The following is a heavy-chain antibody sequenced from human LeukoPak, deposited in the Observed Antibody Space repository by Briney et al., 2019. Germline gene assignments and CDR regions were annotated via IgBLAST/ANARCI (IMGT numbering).Heavy chain of an antibody. J-gene: IGHJ4*02. D-gene: IGHD5-18*01. CDR2: INHSGST. CDR3: ARGGYSYGL. V-gene: IGHV4-34*01. CDR1: GGSFSGYY. Sequence: SETLSLTCAVYGGSFSGYYWSWIRQPPGKGLEWIGEINHSGSTNYNPSLKSRVTISVDTSKNQFSLKLSSVAAADTAVYYCARGGYSYGLWGQGTLVTVSS.